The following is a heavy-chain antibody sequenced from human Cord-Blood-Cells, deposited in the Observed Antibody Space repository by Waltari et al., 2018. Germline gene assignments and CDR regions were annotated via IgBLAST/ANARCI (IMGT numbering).Heavy chain of an antibody. CDR2: IIPIFGTA. D-gene: IGHD3-3*01. J-gene: IGHJ4*02. Sequence: QVQLVQSGAEVKKPGSSVKVSCKASGGTFSSYAISWVRQAPGQGLEWMGGIIPIFGTANYAQKVQGRVTITADESTSTAYMELSSLRSEDTAVYYCARVANYDFWSGYYYFDYWGQGTLVTVSS. CDR3: ARVANYDFWSGYYYFDY. V-gene: IGHV1-69*01. CDR1: GGTFSSYA.